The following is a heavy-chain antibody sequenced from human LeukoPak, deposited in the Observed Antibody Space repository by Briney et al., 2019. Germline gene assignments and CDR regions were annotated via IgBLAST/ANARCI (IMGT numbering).Heavy chain of an antibody. CDR2: INPTGGST. D-gene: IGHD6-6*01. CDR1: GGTFSGYA. J-gene: IGHJ4*02. Sequence: GASVKVSCKASGGTFSGYAISWVRQAPGQGLEWMGIINPTGGSTTYAQKFQGRVTMTRDTSTSTVYMELSSLRSDDTAVYYCARTAARRFDYWGQGTLVTVSS. V-gene: IGHV1-46*01. CDR3: ARTAARRFDY.